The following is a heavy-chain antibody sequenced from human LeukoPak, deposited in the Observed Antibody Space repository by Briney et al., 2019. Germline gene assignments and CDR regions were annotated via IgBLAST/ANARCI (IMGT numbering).Heavy chain of an antibody. Sequence: GGSLRLSCAASGFTFSSYSMNWVRQAPGKGLEWVSYISSSSSTIYYADSVKGRFTISRDNAKNSLYLQMNSLGAEDMAVYYCARGRYSGYDDYWGQGTLVTVPS. CDR2: ISSSSSTI. CDR1: GFTFSSYS. V-gene: IGHV3-48*01. CDR3: ARGRYSGYDDY. J-gene: IGHJ4*02. D-gene: IGHD5-12*01.